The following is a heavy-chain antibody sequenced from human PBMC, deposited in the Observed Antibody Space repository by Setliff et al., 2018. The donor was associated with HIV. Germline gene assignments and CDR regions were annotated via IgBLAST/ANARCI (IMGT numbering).Heavy chain of an antibody. J-gene: IGHJ6*03. Sequence: SETLSLTCTVSGGSIVSSSYYWGWIRQPPGKGLEWIGTMYYRGTTYNNPSLKSRVTFSADTSKNQCSLNLNSVTAADTAVYYCARQREVYGTVYYYYMDVWGKGTTVTVSS. CDR3: ARQREVYGTVYYYYMDV. V-gene: IGHV4-39*01. CDR1: GGSIVSSSYY. CDR2: MYYRGTT. D-gene: IGHD4-17*01.